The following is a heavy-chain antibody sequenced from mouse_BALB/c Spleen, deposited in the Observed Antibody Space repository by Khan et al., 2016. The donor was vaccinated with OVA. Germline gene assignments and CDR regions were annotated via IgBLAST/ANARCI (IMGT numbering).Heavy chain of an antibody. CDR2: INPKNGVT. J-gene: IGHJ4*01. Sequence: EVQLQQSGPELVKPGASVKISCKTSGYTFIEYTLHWVKQSHGKSLEWIGVINPKNGVTSYNQKFKGKATLTVDKSSSTAYMEFRSLTSEDSAVYYCARDAVRYWGQGTPVTVSS. CDR1: GYTFIEYT. D-gene: IGHD2-14*01. CDR3: ARDAVRY. V-gene: IGHV1-22*01.